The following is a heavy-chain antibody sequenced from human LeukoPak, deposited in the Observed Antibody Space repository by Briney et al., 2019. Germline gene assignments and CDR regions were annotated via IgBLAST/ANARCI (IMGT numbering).Heavy chain of an antibody. V-gene: IGHV4-34*01. CDR1: GGSFSGYY. J-gene: IGHJ5*02. CDR3: ARGGLAAAGNNWFDP. Sequence: SETLSLTCAVYGGSFSGYYWSWIRQPPGKGLEWIGEINHSGSTNYNPSLKSRVTISVDTSKNQLSLKLSSVTAADTAVYYCARGGLAAAGNNWFDPWGQGTLVTVSS. D-gene: IGHD6-13*01. CDR2: INHSGST.